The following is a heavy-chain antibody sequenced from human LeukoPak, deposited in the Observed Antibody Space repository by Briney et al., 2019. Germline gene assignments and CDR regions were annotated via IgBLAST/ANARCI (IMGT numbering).Heavy chain of an antibody. Sequence: GGSLRLSCAASGFTFSSYSMHGVRQAPGKGLEYVSASSSSGGSIYYANSVKGRFTLSRDNSKNTLYLQMGSLRAEDMAVYYCARPSSLDGSGRYYIDYWGQGTLVTVSS. CDR2: SSSSGGSI. D-gene: IGHD3-10*01. J-gene: IGHJ4*02. CDR1: GFTFSSYS. CDR3: ARPSSLDGSGRYYIDY. V-gene: IGHV3-64*01.